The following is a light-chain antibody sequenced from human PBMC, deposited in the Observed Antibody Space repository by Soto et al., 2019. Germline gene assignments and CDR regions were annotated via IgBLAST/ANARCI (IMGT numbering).Light chain of an antibody. V-gene: IGLV2-14*01. CDR1: SSDIGAYDY. J-gene: IGLJ1*01. CDR3: QSYDSSLSGPYV. Sequence: QSALTQPASLSGSPGQSITISCTGTSSDIGAYDYVSWFQQHPGKAPKLMISEVNNRPSGVSNRFSGSKSGTSASLAITGLQAEDEADYYCQSYDSSLSGPYVFGTGTKVTVL. CDR2: EVN.